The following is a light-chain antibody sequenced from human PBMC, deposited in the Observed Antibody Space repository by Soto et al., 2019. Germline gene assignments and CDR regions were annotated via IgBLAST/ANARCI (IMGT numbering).Light chain of an antibody. J-gene: IGLJ2*01. CDR2: ANN. CDR1: SSNIGAGYD. Sequence: QPVLTQPPSVSGAPGQRVTISCTGSSSNIGAGYDVHWYQQLPGAAPKVLIYANNNRPSGVPDRFSGSRSGTSASLAITGLQAEDEADYYCQSYDISLSSSVFGGGTKLTVL. CDR3: QSYDISLSSSV. V-gene: IGLV1-40*01.